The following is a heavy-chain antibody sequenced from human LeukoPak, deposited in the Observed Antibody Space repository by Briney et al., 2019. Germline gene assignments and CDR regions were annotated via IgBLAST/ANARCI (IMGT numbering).Heavy chain of an antibody. CDR1: GFTFRSYG. D-gene: IGHD6-13*01. J-gene: IGHJ5*02. CDR2: ISYDGSNK. Sequence: PGRSLRLSCAASGFTFRSYGMHWVRQAPGKGLEWVAVISYDGSNKYYADSVKGRFTISRDNSKNTLYLQMNSLRAEDTAVYYCARDLSYSSTYNWFDPWGQGTLVTVSS. CDR3: ARDLSYSSTYNWFDP. V-gene: IGHV3-30*03.